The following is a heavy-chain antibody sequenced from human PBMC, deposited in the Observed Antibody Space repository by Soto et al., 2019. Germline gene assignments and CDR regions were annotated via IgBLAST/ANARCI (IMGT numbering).Heavy chain of an antibody. J-gene: IGHJ2*01. Sequence: PGGSLRLSCAASGFTFSSYEMNWVRQAPGKGLEWVSYISSSGSTIYYADSVKGRFTISRDNAKNSLYLQMNSLRAEDTAVYYCARFPPPLSLDTMIVVASYWYLDLWGRGTLVTVSS. CDR3: ARFPPPLSLDTMIVVASYWYLDL. CDR1: GFTFSSYE. V-gene: IGHV3-48*03. CDR2: ISSSGSTI. D-gene: IGHD3-22*01.